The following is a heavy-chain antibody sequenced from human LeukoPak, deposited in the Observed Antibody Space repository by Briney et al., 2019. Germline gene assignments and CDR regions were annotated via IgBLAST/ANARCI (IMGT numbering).Heavy chain of an antibody. D-gene: IGHD2-15*01. CDR2: ISSSGST. CDR1: GDSISSGDYY. V-gene: IGHV4-61*02. Sequence: PSQTLSLTCTVSGDSISSGDYYWSWIRQPAGKGLEWIGRISSSGSTNYNPSLKSRVTISVDTSKNQFSLKLSSVTAADTAVYYCARPALGYCSGGSCYRGAFDIWGQGTMVTVSS. J-gene: IGHJ3*02. CDR3: ARPALGYCSGGSCYRGAFDI.